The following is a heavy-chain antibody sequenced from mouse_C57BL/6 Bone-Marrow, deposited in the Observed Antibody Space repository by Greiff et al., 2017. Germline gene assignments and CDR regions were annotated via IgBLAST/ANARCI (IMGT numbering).Heavy chain of an antibody. Sequence: EVQLQQSGAELVRPGASVKLSCTASGFNIKDDYMHWVKQRPEQGLEWIGWIDPENGDTEYASKFQGKATIPADTSSNTAYLQLSSLTSEDTAVYYCTTRLRPCYWYVDVWGTGTTATVSA. V-gene: IGHV14-4*01. D-gene: IGHD2-4*01. J-gene: IGHJ1*03. CDR3: TTRLRPCYWYVDV. CDR1: GFNIKDDY. CDR2: IDPENGDT.